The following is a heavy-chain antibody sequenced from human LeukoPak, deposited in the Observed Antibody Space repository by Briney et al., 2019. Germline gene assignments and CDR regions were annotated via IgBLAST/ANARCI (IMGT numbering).Heavy chain of an antibody. Sequence: GGSLRLSCAASGFTFSSYGMHWVRQAPGKGLEWVAVIWYDGSNKYYADSVKGRFTISRDNSKNTLYLQMNSLRAEDTAVYYCARSPRGSSSWYLDYWGQGTLVTVSS. CDR1: GFTFSSYG. CDR2: IWYDGSNK. D-gene: IGHD6-13*01. CDR3: ARSPRGSSSWYLDY. V-gene: IGHV3-33*01. J-gene: IGHJ4*02.